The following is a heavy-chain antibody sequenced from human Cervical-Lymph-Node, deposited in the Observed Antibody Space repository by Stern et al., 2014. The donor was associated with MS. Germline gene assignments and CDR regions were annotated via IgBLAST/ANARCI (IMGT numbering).Heavy chain of an antibody. CDR2: SGPDGGA. J-gene: IGHJ4*02. D-gene: IGHD1-1*01. CDR1: GFTFSNFA. V-gene: IGHV3-23*04. CDR3: GKDLHYWTADS. Sequence: EVQLVESGGGLVQPGGSLRLSCAGSGFTFSNFAMTWIRQAPGQGLEWVSGSGPDGGAHYAESVKGRVSISSANSQNQLYLQMDRLRVEDTAVYYCGKDLHYWTADSWGQGTLVTVSS.